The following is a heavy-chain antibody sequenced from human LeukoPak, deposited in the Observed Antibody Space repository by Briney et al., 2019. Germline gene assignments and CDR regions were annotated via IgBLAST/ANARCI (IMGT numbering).Heavy chain of an antibody. CDR3: ARDGNWGLDY. CDR1: GGSISSGSYY. D-gene: IGHD7-27*01. V-gene: IGHV4-61*02. J-gene: IGHJ4*02. CDR2: IYTSGST. Sequence: SETLSLTCTVSGGSISSGSYYWSWIRQPAGKGLEWIGRIYTSGSTNYNPSLKSRVTMSIDTSRDQFSLKLSSLTAADTAVYYCARDGNWGLDYWGQGTLVTVSS.